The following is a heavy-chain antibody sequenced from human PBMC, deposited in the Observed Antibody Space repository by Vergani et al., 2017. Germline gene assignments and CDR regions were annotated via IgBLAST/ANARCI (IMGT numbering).Heavy chain of an antibody. D-gene: IGHD1-26*01. V-gene: IGHV4-39*07. J-gene: IGHJ6*03. CDR3: ARTYSGYYYYMDV. CDR2: IYYSGST. CDR1: GGSISSSSYY. Sequence: QLQLQESGPGLVKPSETLSLTCTVSGGSISSSSYYWGWIRQPPGKGLEWIGSIYYSGSTNYNPSLKSRVTISVDTSKNQFSLKLSSVTAADTAVYYCARTYSGYYYYMDVWGKGTTVTVSS.